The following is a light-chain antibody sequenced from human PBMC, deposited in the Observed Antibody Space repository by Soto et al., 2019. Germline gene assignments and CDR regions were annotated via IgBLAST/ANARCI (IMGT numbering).Light chain of an antibody. J-gene: IGKJ2*01. V-gene: IGKV1-39*01. Sequence: DIQMTQSPSSLSASVGDRVIITCRASQSVSSYLNWYQQKLGQAPKLLISAASNLRSGVPSRFSGSGSGTEFTLTISGLEVEDFAIYFCQQSFPTPPYTFGQGTRL. CDR2: AAS. CDR1: QSVSSY. CDR3: QQSFPTPPYT.